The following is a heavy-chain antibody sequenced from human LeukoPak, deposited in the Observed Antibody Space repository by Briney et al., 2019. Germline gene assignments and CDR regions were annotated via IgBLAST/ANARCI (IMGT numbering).Heavy chain of an antibody. J-gene: IGHJ4*02. V-gene: IGHV3-23*01. CDR2: ISGSGGST. Sequence: GGSPRLSCAASGFTFSSYAMSWVRQAPGEGLEWVSAISGSGGSTYYADSVKGRFTISGDNSKNTLYLQMNSLRAEDTAVYYCAKDKVVVVTAIPSYWGQGTLVTISS. CDR1: GFTFSSYA. CDR3: AKDKVVVVTAIPSY. D-gene: IGHD2-21*02.